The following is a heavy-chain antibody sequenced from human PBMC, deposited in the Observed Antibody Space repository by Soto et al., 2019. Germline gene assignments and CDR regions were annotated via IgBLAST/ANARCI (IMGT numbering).Heavy chain of an antibody. CDR1: GGTFSSYA. Sequence: SVKVSCKASGGTFSSYAISWVRQAPGQGLEWMGGIIPIFGTANYAQKFQGRVTITADKSTSTAYMELSSLRSEDTAVYYCATQGEGAIFWSGYPYYYYGMDVWGQGTTVTVSS. J-gene: IGHJ6*02. CDR3: ATQGEGAIFWSGYPYYYYGMDV. V-gene: IGHV1-69*06. CDR2: IIPIFGTA. D-gene: IGHD3-3*01.